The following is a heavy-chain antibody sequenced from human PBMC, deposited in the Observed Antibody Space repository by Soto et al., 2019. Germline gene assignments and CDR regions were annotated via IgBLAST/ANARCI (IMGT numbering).Heavy chain of an antibody. J-gene: IGHJ4*02. Sequence: GGSLRLSCAASGFTFSSYGMSWVRQAPGKGLEWVSGISGSGALTYYADSVKGRFTISRDNSKNTLYVQMNSLRAEDTAVYYCAKDLGHWLLSAEYWGQGTLVTVSS. CDR3: AKDLGHWLLSAEY. CDR1: GFTFSSYG. CDR2: ISGSGALT. V-gene: IGHV3-23*01. D-gene: IGHD6-19*01.